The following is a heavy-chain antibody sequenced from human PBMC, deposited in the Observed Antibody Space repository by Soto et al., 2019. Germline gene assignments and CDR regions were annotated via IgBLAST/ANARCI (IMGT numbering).Heavy chain of an antibody. CDR3: ATGKCLRSRFRGCFDP. CDR1: GCSLSSYV. Sequence: ASVKGSCQGSGCSLSSYVSSWXRQXXXXGRELMGWISAYNGNTNYAQKLQGRVTITTDTSTSTAYMELRSLRSDDTAVFYCATGKCLRSRFRGCFDPWGQGTLVT. CDR2: ISAYNGNT. D-gene: IGHD5-12*01. V-gene: IGHV1-18*01. J-gene: IGHJ5*02.